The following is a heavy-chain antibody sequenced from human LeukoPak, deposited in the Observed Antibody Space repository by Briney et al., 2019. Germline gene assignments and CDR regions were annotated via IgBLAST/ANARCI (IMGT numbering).Heavy chain of an antibody. CDR3: ARDRIGGWYYYDSSGYYSDY. CDR2: ISAYNGNT. Sequence: ASEKVSCKASGYTFTSYGISWVRQAPRQGLEWMGWISAYNGNTHYAQKLQRRVTMTTDTSTSTAYMELRSLRSDHPPLYYCARDRIGGWYYYDSSGYYSDYWGQGNLVTVSS. J-gene: IGHJ4*02. D-gene: IGHD3-22*01. CDR1: GYTFTSYG. V-gene: IGHV1-18*01.